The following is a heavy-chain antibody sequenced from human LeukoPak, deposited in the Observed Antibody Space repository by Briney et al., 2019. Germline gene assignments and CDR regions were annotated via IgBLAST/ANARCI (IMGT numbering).Heavy chain of an antibody. J-gene: IGHJ4*02. D-gene: IGHD2-15*01. Sequence: PSETLSLTCAVYGGSFSGYYWSWIRQPPGKGLEWIGEINHSGSTNYNPSLKSRVTISVDTSKNQFSLKLSSVTAADTAVYYCARGGRDIVVEVAATASPFDYWGQGTLVTVSS. CDR3: ARGGRDIVVEVAATASPFDY. V-gene: IGHV4-34*01. CDR2: INHSGST. CDR1: GGSFSGYY.